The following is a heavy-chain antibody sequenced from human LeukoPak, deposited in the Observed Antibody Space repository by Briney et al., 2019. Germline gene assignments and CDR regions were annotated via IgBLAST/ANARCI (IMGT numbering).Heavy chain of an antibody. CDR3: AREGIVVVPAATHYYYYMDV. CDR2: INHSGST. Sequence: SSETLSLTCAVYGGSFSGYYWSWIRQPPGKGLEWIGEINHSGSTNYNPSLKSRVTISVDTSKNQFSLKLSSVTAADTAVYYCAREGIVVVPAATHYYYYMDVWGKGTTVTVSS. V-gene: IGHV4-34*01. D-gene: IGHD2-2*01. J-gene: IGHJ6*03. CDR1: GGSFSGYY.